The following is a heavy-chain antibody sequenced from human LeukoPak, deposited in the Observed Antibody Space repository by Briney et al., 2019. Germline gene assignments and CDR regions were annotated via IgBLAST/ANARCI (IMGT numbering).Heavy chain of an antibody. CDR3: VREEGGEGGRYYGSGSYLFDY. V-gene: IGHV4-38-2*02. CDR2: IYHSGST. J-gene: IGHJ4*02. D-gene: IGHD3-10*01. Sequence: SETLSLTCAVSGYSISSGYYWGWIRQPPGKGLEWIGSIYHSGSTYYNPSLKSRVTISVDTSKNQFSLKLSFVTGADTAVNYCVREEGGEGGRYYGSGSYLFDYWGQGTLVTVSS. CDR1: GYSISSGYY.